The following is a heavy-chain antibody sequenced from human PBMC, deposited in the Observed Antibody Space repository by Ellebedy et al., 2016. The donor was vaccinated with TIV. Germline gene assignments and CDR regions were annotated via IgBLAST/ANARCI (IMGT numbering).Heavy chain of an antibody. Sequence: SVKGRFTISRDNAKNTLYLQMNSLRAEDTAVYYCARDRDSSSWYFGGYYYYGMDVWGQGTTVTVTS. CDR3: ARDRDSSSWYFGGYYYYGMDV. V-gene: IGHV3-30*01. D-gene: IGHD6-13*01. J-gene: IGHJ6*02.